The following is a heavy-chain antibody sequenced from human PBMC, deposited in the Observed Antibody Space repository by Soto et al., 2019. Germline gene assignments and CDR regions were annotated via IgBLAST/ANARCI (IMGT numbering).Heavy chain of an antibody. CDR1: GFTFSSYG. D-gene: IGHD5-12*01. Sequence: QVQLVESGGGVVQPGRSLRLSCAASGFTFSSYGMHWVRQAPGKGLEWVAVISYDGSNKYYADSVKGRFTISRDNSKNTLYLQMNSLRAEDTAVYYCAKRDGYNPPLFDYWGQGTLVTVSS. CDR2: ISYDGSNK. CDR3: AKRDGYNPPLFDY. V-gene: IGHV3-30*18. J-gene: IGHJ4*02.